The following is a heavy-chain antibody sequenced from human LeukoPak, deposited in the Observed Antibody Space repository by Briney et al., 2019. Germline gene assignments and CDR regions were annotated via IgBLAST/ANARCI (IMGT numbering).Heavy chain of an antibody. V-gene: IGHV5-51*01. Sequence: GESLKISCKGSGYSFTSYWIGWVRPMPGKGLEWMGIIYPGDSDTRYSPSFQGQVTISADKSISTAYLQWSSLKASDTAMYYCARRYGSSSKGLWFDPWGQGTLVTVSS. CDR1: GYSFTSYW. CDR2: IYPGDSDT. CDR3: ARRYGSSSKGLWFDP. D-gene: IGHD6-13*01. J-gene: IGHJ5*02.